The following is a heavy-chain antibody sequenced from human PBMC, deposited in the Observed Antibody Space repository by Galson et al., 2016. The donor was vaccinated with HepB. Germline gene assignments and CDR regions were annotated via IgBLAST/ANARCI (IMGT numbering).Heavy chain of an antibody. CDR2: ISSSSTTI. D-gene: IGHD6-19*01. Sequence: SLRLSCAASGFTFSTYSMNWVRQAPGKGLEWVSFISSSSTTIYYADSVQGRFPISRDNAKNSLYLQMNSLRDEDTAVYYCARDPGIAVAEHRLPAWYFDLWGRGTLVTVSS. CDR1: GFTFSTYS. CDR3: ARDPGIAVAEHRLPAWYFDL. V-gene: IGHV3-48*02. J-gene: IGHJ2*01.